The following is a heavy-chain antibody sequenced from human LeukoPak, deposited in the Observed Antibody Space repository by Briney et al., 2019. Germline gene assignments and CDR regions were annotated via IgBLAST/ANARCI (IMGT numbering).Heavy chain of an antibody. CDR1: GYTF. CDR2: ISAYNGNT. J-gene: IGHJ6*02. V-gene: IGHV1-18*01. D-gene: IGHD6-13*01. CDR3: ARVAVGQQLAPGHSYYYYYGMDV. Sequence: ASVKVSCKAFGYTFISWVRQAPGQGLEWMGWISAYNGNTNYAQKLQGRVTMTTDTSTSTAYMELRSLRSDDTAVYYCARVAVGQQLAPGHSYYYYYGMDVWGQGTTVTVSS.